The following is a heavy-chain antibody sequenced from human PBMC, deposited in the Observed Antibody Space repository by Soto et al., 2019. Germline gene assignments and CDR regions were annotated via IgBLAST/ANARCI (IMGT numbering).Heavy chain of an antibody. CDR2: IYYSGST. Sequence: LSLTCTVSGGSISSGGYYWGWIRQHPGKGLEWIGYIYYSGSTYYNPSLKSRVTISVDTSKNQFSLKLSSVTAADTAVYYCASQYYYDSSGYYPKIPYYYYGMDVWGQGTTVTVSS. CDR3: ASQYYYDSSGYYPKIPYYYYGMDV. CDR1: GGSISSGGYY. J-gene: IGHJ6*02. D-gene: IGHD3-22*01. V-gene: IGHV4-31*03.